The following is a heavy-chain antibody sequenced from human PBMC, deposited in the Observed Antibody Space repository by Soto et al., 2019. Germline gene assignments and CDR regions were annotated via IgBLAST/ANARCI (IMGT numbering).Heavy chain of an antibody. CDR1: GYSFTGYQ. Sequence: ASVKVSCKASGYSFTGYQMYWVRQAPGQGLEWMGWISPNSGDTNYAQKFRGRVTVTRDTSIRTVYVELSRLTSDDTAVYYCALPISVTDTFDYWGQGTRVTVSS. CDR3: ALPISVTDTFDY. D-gene: IGHD6-19*01. V-gene: IGHV1-2*02. J-gene: IGHJ4*02. CDR2: ISPNSGDT.